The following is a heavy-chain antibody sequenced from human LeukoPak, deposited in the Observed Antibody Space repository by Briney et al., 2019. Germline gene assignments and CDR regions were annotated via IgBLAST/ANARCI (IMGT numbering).Heavy chain of an antibody. D-gene: IGHD6-13*01. Sequence: GGSLRLSCAASGFTFSSYWMSWIRQAPGKGLEWVSYISSSGSTIYYADSVKGRFTISRDNAKNSLYLQMNSLRAEDTAVYYCARAIRSSSWYGSNFDYWGQGTLVTVSS. CDR2: ISSSGSTI. V-gene: IGHV3-11*01. CDR3: ARAIRSSSWYGSNFDY. CDR1: GFTFSSYW. J-gene: IGHJ4*02.